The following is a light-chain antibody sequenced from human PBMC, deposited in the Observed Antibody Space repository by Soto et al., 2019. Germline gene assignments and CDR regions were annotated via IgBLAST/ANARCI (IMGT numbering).Light chain of an antibody. Sequence: FKAFTAFLAFSAGDFARLSCRTSHSVDSTQLAWYQQKPGQAPRLLIYGASGRATGIPDRFGGSGSGTDLTLTIRRLEPEDFAVYYCQHYGESRTFGQGTKVEIK. J-gene: IGKJ1*01. CDR2: GAS. CDR1: HSVDSTQ. V-gene: IGKV3-20*01. CDR3: QHYGESRT.